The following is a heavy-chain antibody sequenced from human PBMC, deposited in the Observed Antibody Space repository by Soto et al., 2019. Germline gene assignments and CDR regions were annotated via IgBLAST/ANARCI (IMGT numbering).Heavy chain of an antibody. D-gene: IGHD6-19*01. V-gene: IGHV3-23*01. J-gene: IGHJ4*02. CDR2: ISGSGGST. Sequence: GGSLRLSCAASGFTFSSYAMSWVRQAPGKGLEWVSAISGSGGSTYYADSVKGRFTISRDNSKNTLYLQMNSLRAEDTAVYYCLGGAVAGNRSFDYWGQGTLVTVSS. CDR3: LGGAVAGNRSFDY. CDR1: GFTFSSYA.